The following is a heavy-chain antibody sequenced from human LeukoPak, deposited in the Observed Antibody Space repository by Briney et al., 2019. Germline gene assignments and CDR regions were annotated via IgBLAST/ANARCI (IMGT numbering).Heavy chain of an antibody. Sequence: SEILSLTCTVSGGSISSSSYYWGWIRQPPGKGLEGIGSIYYSGSTYYNPSLKSRVTISVDTSKNQFSLKLSSVTAADTAVYYCASQGYGDPNAFDIWGQGTMVTVSS. V-gene: IGHV4-39*01. CDR3: ASQGYGDPNAFDI. J-gene: IGHJ3*02. CDR2: IYYSGST. CDR1: GGSISSSSYY. D-gene: IGHD4-17*01.